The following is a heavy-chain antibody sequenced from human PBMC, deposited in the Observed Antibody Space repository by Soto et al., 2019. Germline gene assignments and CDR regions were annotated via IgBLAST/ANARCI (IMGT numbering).Heavy chain of an antibody. V-gene: IGHV3-49*03. CDR2: IRSKLYGGAI. D-gene: IGHD3-10*01. CDR3: SRDLLLNFGEPRYYALDV. J-gene: IGHJ6*02. Sequence: HPGGSLRLSCRTSGFTFGDYGMSWIRQAPGKGLEWVGFIRSKLYGGAIEYAASVKGRFIISRDDSKNIAYLQMNSLKIEDTAVYYCSRDLLLNFGEPRYYALDVWGQGTTVTVSS. CDR1: GFTFGDYG.